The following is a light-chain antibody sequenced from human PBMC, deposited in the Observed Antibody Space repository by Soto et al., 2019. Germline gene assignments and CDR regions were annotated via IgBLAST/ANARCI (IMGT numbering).Light chain of an antibody. CDR2: GVT. J-gene: IGLJ3*02. Sequence: QSALTQPASVSGSPGQSITISCTGTNNDVGAFNLVSWYQQPPVKAPKLIIFGVTERPSGVSNRFSGSKSGNTASLTISGLQAEDEGDYYCCSYAGSGNYWIFGGGTKLTVL. CDR1: NNDVGAFNL. CDR3: CSYAGSGNYWI. V-gene: IGLV2-23*02.